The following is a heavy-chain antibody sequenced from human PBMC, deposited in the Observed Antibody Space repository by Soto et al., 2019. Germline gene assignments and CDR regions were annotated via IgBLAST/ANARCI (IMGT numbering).Heavy chain of an antibody. Sequence: PSQTLSLTCAISGDSVSSNSAAWNWIRQSPSRGLEWLGRTYYRSKWYNDYAVSVKSRITINPDTSKNQFSLQLNSVTPEDTAVYYCARGQGYSSGWNYYYGMDVWGKGTTVTVSS. CDR2: TYYRSKWYN. CDR1: GDSVSSNSAA. J-gene: IGHJ6*04. CDR3: ARGQGYSSGWNYYYGMDV. V-gene: IGHV6-1*01. D-gene: IGHD6-19*01.